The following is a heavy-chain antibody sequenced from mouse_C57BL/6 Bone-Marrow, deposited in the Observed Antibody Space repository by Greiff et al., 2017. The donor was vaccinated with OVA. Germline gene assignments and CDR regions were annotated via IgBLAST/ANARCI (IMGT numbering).Heavy chain of an antibody. CDR2: IDPSDSYT. J-gene: IGHJ2*01. CDR3: ATTGYFDY. CDR1: GYTFTSYW. V-gene: IGHV1-69*01. D-gene: IGHD1-1*01. Sequence: QVQLQQPGAELVMPGASVKLSCKASGYTFTSYWMHWVKQRPGQGLEWIGEIDPSDSYTNYNQKFKGKSTLTVDKSSSTAYMQLSSLTSEDSAVYYCATTGYFDYWGKGTTLTVSS.